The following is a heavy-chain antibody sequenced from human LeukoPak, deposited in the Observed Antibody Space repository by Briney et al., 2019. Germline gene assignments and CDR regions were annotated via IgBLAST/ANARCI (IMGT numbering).Heavy chain of an antibody. CDR2: ISWNSGSI. J-gene: IGHJ4*02. CDR1: GFTFDDYA. D-gene: IGHD6-13*01. Sequence: GGSLRLSCAASGFTFDDYAMHWVRQAPGKGLEWVSGISWNSGSIGYADSVKGRFTISRDNAKNSLYLQMNSLRAEDTALYYCAKDQGLKQQLAYFDYWGQGTLVTVSS. CDR3: AKDQGLKQQLAYFDY. V-gene: IGHV3-9*01.